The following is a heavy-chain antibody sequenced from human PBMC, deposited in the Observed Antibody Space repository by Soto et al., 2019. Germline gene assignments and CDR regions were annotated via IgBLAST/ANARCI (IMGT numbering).Heavy chain of an antibody. D-gene: IGHD1-7*01. J-gene: IGHJ6*02. V-gene: IGHV3-21*01. Sequence: PGGSLRLSCAASGFTFSSYSMNWVRQAPGKGLEWVSSISSSSSYIYYADSVKGRFTISRDNAKNSLYLQMNSLRAEDTAVYYCARDSPSPWYNWNYGQSEYGMDVWGQGTTVTVSS. CDR2: ISSSSSYI. CDR1: GFTFSSYS. CDR3: ARDSPSPWYNWNYGQSEYGMDV.